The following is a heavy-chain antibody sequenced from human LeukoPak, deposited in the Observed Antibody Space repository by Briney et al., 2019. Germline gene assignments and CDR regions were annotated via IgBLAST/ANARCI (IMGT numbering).Heavy chain of an antibody. CDR1: GGTFSSYA. D-gene: IGHD6-13*01. Sequence: ASVKVSCKASGGTFSSYAISWVRQAPGQGLEWMGGIIPIFGTANYAQKFQGGVTITADESTSTAYMELSSLRSEDTAVYYCARDRPYSSSWYEIDCWGQGTLVTVSS. CDR2: IIPIFGTA. V-gene: IGHV1-69*13. CDR3: ARDRPYSSSWYEIDC. J-gene: IGHJ4*02.